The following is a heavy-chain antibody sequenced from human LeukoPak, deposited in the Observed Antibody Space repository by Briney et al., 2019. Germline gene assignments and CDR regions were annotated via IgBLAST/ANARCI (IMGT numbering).Heavy chain of an antibody. CDR1: GGSFSGYY. CDR2: INHSGST. J-gene: IGHJ5*02. V-gene: IGHV4-34*01. CDR3: ARIGGWSTPRWFDP. D-gene: IGHD6-19*01. Sequence: TSETLSLTCAVYGGSFSGYYWSWIRQPPGKGLEWIGEINHSGSTNHNPSLKSRVTISVDTSKNQFSLKLSSVTAADTAVYYCARIGGWSTPRWFDPWGQGTLVTVSS.